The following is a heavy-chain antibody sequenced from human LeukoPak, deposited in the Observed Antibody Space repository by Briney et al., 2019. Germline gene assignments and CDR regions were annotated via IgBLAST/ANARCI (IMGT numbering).Heavy chain of an antibody. CDR3: AKDHDDFWSGYCGNYFDY. Sequence: PGGSLRLSCAASGFTFSSYGMHWVRQAPGKGLEWVAFIRYDGSNKYYADSVKGRFTISRDSSKNTLYLQMNSLRAEDTAVYYCAKDHDDFWSGYCGNYFDYWGQGTLVTVSS. D-gene: IGHD3-3*01. J-gene: IGHJ4*02. CDR2: IRYDGSNK. V-gene: IGHV3-30*02. CDR1: GFTFSSYG.